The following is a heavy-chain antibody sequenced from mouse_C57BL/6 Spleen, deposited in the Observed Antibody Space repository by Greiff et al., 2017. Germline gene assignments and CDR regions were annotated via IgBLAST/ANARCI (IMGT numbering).Heavy chain of an antibody. V-gene: IGHV1-82*01. Sequence: QVQLKESGPELVKPGASVKISCKASGYAFSSSWMNWVKQRPGKGLEWIGRIYPGDGDTNYNGKFKGKATLTADKSSSTAYMQLSSLTSEDSAVYFCARLGYGPSLDYWGQGTSVTVSS. CDR2: IYPGDGDT. CDR3: ARLGYGPSLDY. CDR1: GYAFSSSW. D-gene: IGHD1-2*01. J-gene: IGHJ4*01.